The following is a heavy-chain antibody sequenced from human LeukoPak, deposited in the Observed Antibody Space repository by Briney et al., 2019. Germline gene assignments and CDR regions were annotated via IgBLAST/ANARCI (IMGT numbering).Heavy chain of an antibody. CDR1: GFSFSSYE. D-gene: IGHD2-15*01. CDR2: IGSSGSTV. CDR3: ARDTPGSYYYYYYMDV. V-gene: IGHV3-48*03. J-gene: IGHJ6*03. Sequence: PGGSLRLSCAASGFSFSSYEMNWVRQAPGKGLEWVSYIGSSGSTVYYADSVKGRFTISRDNAKNSLYLQMNSLRAEDTAVYYCARDTPGSYYYYYYMDVWGKGTTVTVSS.